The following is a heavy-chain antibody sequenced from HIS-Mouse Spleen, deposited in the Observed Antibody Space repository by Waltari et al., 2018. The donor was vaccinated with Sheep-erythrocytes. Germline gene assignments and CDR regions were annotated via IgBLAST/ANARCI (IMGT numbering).Heavy chain of an antibody. Sequence: QVQLVESGGGVVQHGRSLRLSCSASGFTFSSYGIHWVRQAPGKGLEGVAVISYDGSNKYYADSVKGRFTISRDNSKNTLYLKMNSLRAEDTAVYYCAKVRTVNYWYFDLWGRGTLVTVSS. V-gene: IGHV3-30*18. CDR2: ISYDGSNK. CDR3: AKVRTVNYWYFDL. CDR1: GFTFSSYG. J-gene: IGHJ2*01. D-gene: IGHD1-1*01.